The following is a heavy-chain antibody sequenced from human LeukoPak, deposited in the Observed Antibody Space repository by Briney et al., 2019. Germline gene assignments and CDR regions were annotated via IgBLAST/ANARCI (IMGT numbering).Heavy chain of an antibody. J-gene: IGHJ4*02. CDR2: INPNSSGT. D-gene: IGHD5-18*01. CDR1: GYTFSGYY. Sequence: ASVKVSCKASGYTFSGYYMHWVRQAPGQGLEWMGWINPNSSGTKCAQKFQGRVTMTRDTSISTAYMELSRLRSDDTAVYYCATEVTDWGQGTLVTVSS. V-gene: IGHV1-2*02. CDR3: ATEVTD.